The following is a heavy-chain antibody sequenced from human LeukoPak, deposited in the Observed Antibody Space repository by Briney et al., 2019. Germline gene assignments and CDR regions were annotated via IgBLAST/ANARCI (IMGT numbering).Heavy chain of an antibody. J-gene: IGHJ4*02. CDR1: GFTFNNYA. CDR2: ISDSGGST. D-gene: IGHD3-10*01. CDR3: AKTYYSSGSYYHFEY. Sequence: AGSLRLSCAASGFTFNNYAMTWVRQAPGQGLEWVSTISDSGGSTYNADSVKGRFTISRDNSKNTLYLQMISLRVEDTAVYYCAKTYYSSGSYYHFEYWGQGTQVTVSS. V-gene: IGHV3-23*01.